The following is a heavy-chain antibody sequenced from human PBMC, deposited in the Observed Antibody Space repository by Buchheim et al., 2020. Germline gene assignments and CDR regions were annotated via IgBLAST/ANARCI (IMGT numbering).Heavy chain of an antibody. D-gene: IGHD2-15*01. V-gene: IGHV1-69*06. Sequence: QVQLVQSGAEVKKPGSSVKVSCKASGGTFSSYAISWVRQAPGQGLEWMGGIIHIFGTANYAQKFQGRVTITADKSTSTAYMELSSLRSEDTAVYYCARAAGYCSGGSCYSAMFSIGYFDYWGQGTL. J-gene: IGHJ4*02. CDR3: ARAAGYCSGGSCYSAMFSIGYFDY. CDR2: IIHIFGTA. CDR1: GGTFSSYA.